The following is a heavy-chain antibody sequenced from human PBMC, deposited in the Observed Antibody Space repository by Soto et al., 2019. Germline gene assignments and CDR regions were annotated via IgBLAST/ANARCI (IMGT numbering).Heavy chain of an antibody. J-gene: IGHJ3*01. CDR1: GAYISSGDYY. V-gene: IGHV4-30-4*08. CDR3: ARSHYVLGDFDV. CDR2: IFHSGET. D-gene: IGHD3-10*02. Sequence: QVQLQESGPGLVKPSETLSLTSTVSGAYISSGDYYWSWLRQAPGKGPQWNGYIFHSGETYYTPSLESRLSISIDASKNKFSLNLNSVTAADTAVYFCARSHYVLGDFDVWGQGTVVTVSS.